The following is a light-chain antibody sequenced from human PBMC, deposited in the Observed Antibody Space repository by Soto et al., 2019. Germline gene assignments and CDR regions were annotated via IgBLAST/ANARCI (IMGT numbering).Light chain of an antibody. CDR3: QQHSHWPPWT. CDR1: QSVHTF. V-gene: IGKV3-11*01. Sequence: EVVLTQSPDTLSLSPGEGASLSCRASQSVHTFLAWYQQKPGQPPRLLIYGASTRAPGVPARFSGRGSGTDFTLTITSLEPEDFAVYYCQQHSHWPPWTFGQGTRVEIQ. J-gene: IGKJ1*01. CDR2: GAS.